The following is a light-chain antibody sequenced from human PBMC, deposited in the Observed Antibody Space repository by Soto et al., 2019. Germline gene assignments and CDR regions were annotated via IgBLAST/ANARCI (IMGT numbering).Light chain of an antibody. CDR2: DAS. J-gene: IGKJ5*01. V-gene: IGKV3D-15*01. CDR3: KKYNNWPIT. Sequence: EIVMTQSPATLSVSPGERATLSCRASQSGSRNLAWYQQKPGQAPRLLIYDASTRATGTPARFSGSGSGTKFTLRISSLQSEDFAVYYCKKYNNWPITVGKGKRLGIK. CDR1: QSGSRN.